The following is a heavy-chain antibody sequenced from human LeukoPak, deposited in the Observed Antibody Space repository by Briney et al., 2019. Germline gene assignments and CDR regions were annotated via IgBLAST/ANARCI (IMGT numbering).Heavy chain of an antibody. CDR2: ISRSDYTT. V-gene: IGHV3-23*01. D-gene: IGHD2-15*01. CDR1: GFTFSTYD. Sequence: GGSLRPSCAASGFTFSTYDMTWVRQSPGKGLKCFSAISRSDYTTYSAASVKGRFTISGDNSKNTRYLQMTSLRAEDTAVYYCRDSSRDQWGEGTLVTVSS. J-gene: IGHJ4*02. CDR3: RDSSRDQ.